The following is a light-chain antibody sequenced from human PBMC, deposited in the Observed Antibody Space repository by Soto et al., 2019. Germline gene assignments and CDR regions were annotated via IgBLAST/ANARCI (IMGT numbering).Light chain of an antibody. J-gene: IGKJ5*01. V-gene: IGKV1-5*01. CDR1: QSISSW. CDR2: DAS. Sequence: DIQMTQSPSTLSASVGDRVTITCRASQSISSWLAWYQQKPGKAPKLLIYDASXXXXXXXXXFSGSGSGTEFTLTISSLQPDDFATYYCQQYNSYPITFGQGTRLEIK. CDR3: QQYNSYPIT.